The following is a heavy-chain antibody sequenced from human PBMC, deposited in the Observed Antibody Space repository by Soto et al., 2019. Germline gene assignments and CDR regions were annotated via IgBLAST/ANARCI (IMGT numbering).Heavy chain of an antibody. V-gene: IGHV4-34*01. D-gene: IGHD3-10*01. J-gene: IGHJ5*02. Sequence: QVQLQQWGAGLLKPSETLSLPCAVYGGSFSGYYWSWIRHPPGKGLEWIGEINHSGSTNYNPSLKSRVTISVDTSKNQFYLKLSSVTAADTAVYYCARASPFTMVRGVRVWFDPWGQGTLVTVSS. CDR2: INHSGST. CDR1: GGSFSGYY. CDR3: ARASPFTMVRGVRVWFDP.